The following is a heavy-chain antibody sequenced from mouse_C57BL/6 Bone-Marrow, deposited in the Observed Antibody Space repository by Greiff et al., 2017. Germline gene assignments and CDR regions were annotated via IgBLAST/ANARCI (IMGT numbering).Heavy chain of an antibody. J-gene: IGHJ1*03. CDR2: LDPENGDT. CDR3: TFFSYYGSSYWYFDV. Sequence: EVQLQESGAELVRPGASVKLSCTASGFNIKDDYMHWVKQRPEQGLEWIGWLDPENGDTEYASKFQGKATITADTSSNTAYLQLSSLTSEDTAVYYCTFFSYYGSSYWYFDVWGTGTTVTVSS. D-gene: IGHD1-1*01. CDR1: GFNIKDDY. V-gene: IGHV14-4*01.